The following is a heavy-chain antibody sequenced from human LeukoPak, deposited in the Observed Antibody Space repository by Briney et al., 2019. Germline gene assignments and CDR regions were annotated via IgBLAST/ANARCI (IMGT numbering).Heavy chain of an antibody. V-gene: IGHV1-2*02. CDR3: ARGAYYYDSSGYYYEPYYFDY. CDR2: INPNSGGT. CDR1: GYTFTGYY. Sequence: GASVKVSCKASGYTFTGYYMHWVRQAPGQGLEWMGWINPNSGGTNYAQKFQGRVTMTRDTSISTAYMELSRLRSDDTAVYYCARGAYYYDSSGYYYEPYYFDYWGQGTLVTVSS. D-gene: IGHD3-22*01. J-gene: IGHJ4*02.